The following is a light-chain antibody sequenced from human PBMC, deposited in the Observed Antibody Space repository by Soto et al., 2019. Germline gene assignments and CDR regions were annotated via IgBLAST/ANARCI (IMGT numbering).Light chain of an antibody. CDR1: QSVSSSY. CDR2: GAS. CDR3: QHYDSSPWT. J-gene: IGKJ1*01. V-gene: IGKV3-20*01. Sequence: EIVLTQSPGTLSLSPGERATLSCRASQSVSSSYLAWYQQKPGQAPRLLIYGASSRATGIPDRFSGSGSGTDFTLTISRLEPEDFVVYYCQHYDSSPWTFGQGTKVDIK.